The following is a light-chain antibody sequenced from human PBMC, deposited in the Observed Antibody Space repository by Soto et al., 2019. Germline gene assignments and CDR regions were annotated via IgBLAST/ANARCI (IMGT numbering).Light chain of an antibody. CDR2: RNN. V-gene: IGLV1-40*01. J-gene: IGLJ3*02. CDR1: SSNIGAGYD. Sequence: QSVLTQPPSGSGAPGQRGAISCTGSSSNIGAGYDVHWYQQFPGTAPKLLIYRNNNRPSGVPDRFSGSNSGTSASLVITGLLAEDEADYYCQSYDSSLSGSAVFGGGTKLTVL. CDR3: QSYDSSLSGSAV.